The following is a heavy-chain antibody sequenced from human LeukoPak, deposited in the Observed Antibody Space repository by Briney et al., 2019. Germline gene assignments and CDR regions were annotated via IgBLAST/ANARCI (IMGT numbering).Heavy chain of an antibody. D-gene: IGHD3-9*01. CDR3: ARQYYDILTGPNGFDS. CDR1: GYSFTSYW. Sequence: GESLKISWKGSGYSFTSYWIGWVRQMPGKGAEWMVILYPGDSNTRYSLSFQGEVTISADKSISTAYLQWSGLKASDTAMYYCARQYYDILTGPNGFDSWGQGTLVTVSS. CDR2: LYPGDSNT. V-gene: IGHV5-51*01. J-gene: IGHJ5*01.